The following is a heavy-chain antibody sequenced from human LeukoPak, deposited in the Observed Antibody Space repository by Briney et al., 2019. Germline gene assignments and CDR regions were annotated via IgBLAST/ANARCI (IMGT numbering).Heavy chain of an antibody. CDR2: IVGTGRNT. CDR3: AKGGYYYDPTDLDY. D-gene: IGHD3-22*01. J-gene: IGHJ4*02. V-gene: IGHV3-23*01. CDR1: GGSFSGYY. Sequence: ETLSLTCAVYGGSFSGYYWSWVRQVPGKGLEWVSSIVGTGRNTYYADSVKGRFSISRDNSKNTLSLQMNSLRAEDTAVYYCAKGGYYYDPTDLDYWGQGTLVTVSS.